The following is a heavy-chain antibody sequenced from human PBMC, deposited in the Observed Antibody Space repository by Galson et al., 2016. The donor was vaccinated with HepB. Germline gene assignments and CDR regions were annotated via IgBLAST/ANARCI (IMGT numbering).Heavy chain of an antibody. CDR1: GFTFSSYP. D-gene: IGHD5-12*01. CDR2: ISFDGDNT. J-gene: IGHJ4*02. V-gene: IGHV3-30*04. Sequence: SLRLSCAASGFTFSSYPMHWVRQAPGKGLEWVAGISFDGDNTYYGHSVKGRVTMSRDESKSTLYLQMNRLRPGDTAVYYCVREKWLRLLAIGDNWGQGTLVAVSS. CDR3: VREKWLRLLAIGDN.